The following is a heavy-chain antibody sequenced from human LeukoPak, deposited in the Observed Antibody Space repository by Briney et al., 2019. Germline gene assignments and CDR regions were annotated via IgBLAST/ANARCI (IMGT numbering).Heavy chain of an antibody. CDR2: IYYSGNP. V-gene: IGHV4-39*07. J-gene: IGHJ3*02. Sequence: SETLSLTCTVSGGSINSSSYYWGWIRQPPGKGLEWIGNIYYSGNPDYNPSLKSRVTISVDTSKNQFSLKLSSVTAADTAVYYCARSYRWLDAFDIWGQGTMVTVSS. D-gene: IGHD2-8*02. CDR3: ARSYRWLDAFDI. CDR1: GGSINSSSYY.